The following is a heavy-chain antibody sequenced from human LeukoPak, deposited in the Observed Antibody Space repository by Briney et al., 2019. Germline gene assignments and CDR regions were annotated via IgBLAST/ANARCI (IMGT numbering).Heavy chain of an antibody. CDR2: INRDSSST. J-gene: IGHJ4*02. Sequence: PGGSLRLSCAASGFSLDGYSMHWVRQAPGKGLEWVSLINRDSSSTFYADSVKGRFTISRDNSRNTLYLQMNRLRTEDTAFYYCAKEVLYSSWVSFDSWGQGTLVTVSS. V-gene: IGHV3-43*01. D-gene: IGHD5-12*01. CDR1: GFSLDGYS. CDR3: AKEVLYSSWVSFDS.